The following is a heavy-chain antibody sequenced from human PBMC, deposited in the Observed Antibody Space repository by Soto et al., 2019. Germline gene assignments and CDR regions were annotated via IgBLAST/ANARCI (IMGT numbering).Heavy chain of an antibody. CDR2: ISANNDHT. CDR3: ARGTYFDY. J-gene: IGHJ4*02. V-gene: IGHV1-18*01. Sequence: QVQLVQSGAEVKKPGASVKVSCKASGYTLNTYGITWVRQASGQGLEWMGWISANNDHTNYPQKLQGRVTMTTATTTSTAYMELRRLTSDETAVYCCARGTYFDYWGKGTLVTVSS. CDR1: GYTLNTYG.